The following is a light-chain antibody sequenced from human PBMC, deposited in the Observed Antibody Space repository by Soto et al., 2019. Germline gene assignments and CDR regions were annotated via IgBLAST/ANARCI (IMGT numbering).Light chain of an antibody. Sequence: EIVLTQSPGTLSLSPGGRATLSCRASQSVSSSYLAWYQQKPGQAPRLLIYGASSRATGIPDRFSGSGSGTDFTLTISRLEPEDYAVDYCQEYDSSPWPFGQGTKVAIK. CDR3: QEYDSSPWP. V-gene: IGKV3-20*01. J-gene: IGKJ1*01. CDR1: QSVSSSY. CDR2: GAS.